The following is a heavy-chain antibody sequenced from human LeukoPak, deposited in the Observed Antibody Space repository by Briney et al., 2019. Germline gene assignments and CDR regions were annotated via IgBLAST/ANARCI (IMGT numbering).Heavy chain of an antibody. CDR1: GGSISSSNW. V-gene: IGHV4-4*02. D-gene: IGHD3-22*01. CDR3: ARGGAGYYDSSGKIDY. Sequence: SETLSLTCAVSGGSISSSNWWSWVRQPPGKGLEWIGEIYHSGSTNYNPSLKSRVTISVDRSKNQFSLKLSSVTAADTAVYYCARGGAGYYDSSGKIDYWGQGTLVTVSS. CDR2: IYHSGST. J-gene: IGHJ4*02.